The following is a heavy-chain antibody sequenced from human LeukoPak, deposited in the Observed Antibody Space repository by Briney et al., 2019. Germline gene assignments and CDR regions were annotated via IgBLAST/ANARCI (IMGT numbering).Heavy chain of an antibody. Sequence: SETLSLTCTVSGGSISSFYWSWIRQPPGKGLEWIGEINHSGSTNYNPSLKSRVTISVDTSKNQFSLKLSSVTAADTAVYYCARGRKTVSLDYWGQGTLVTVSS. CDR3: ARGRKTVSLDY. CDR1: GGSISSFY. J-gene: IGHJ4*02. CDR2: INHSGST. V-gene: IGHV4-34*01. D-gene: IGHD4-17*01.